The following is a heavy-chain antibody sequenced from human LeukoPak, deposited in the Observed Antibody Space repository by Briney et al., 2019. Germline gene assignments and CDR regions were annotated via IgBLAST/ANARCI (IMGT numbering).Heavy chain of an antibody. CDR3: ARQGYYDFWSGQHDY. J-gene: IGHJ4*02. CDR1: GGSISSSSYY. CDR2: IYYSGST. V-gene: IGHV4-39*01. D-gene: IGHD3-3*01. Sequence: ETLSLTCTVSGGSISSSSYYWGWIRQPPGKGLEWIGSIYYSGSTYYNPSLKSRVTISVDTSKNQFSLKLSSVTAADTAVYYCARQGYYDFWSGQHDYWGQGTLVTVSS.